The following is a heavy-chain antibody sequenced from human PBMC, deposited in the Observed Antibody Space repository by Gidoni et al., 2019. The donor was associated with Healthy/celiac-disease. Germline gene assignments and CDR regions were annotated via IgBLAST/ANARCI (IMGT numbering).Heavy chain of an antibody. CDR3: ARDLHSVAAPYYYYGMDV. Sequence: QVQLVESGGGVVQPGRSLRLSCAASGVTFSSYGMHWVRPAPGKGLEWVAVIWYDGSNKYYADSVKGRFTISRDNSKNTLYLQMNSLRAEDTAVYYCARDLHSVAAPYYYYGMDVWGQGTTVTVSS. CDR1: GVTFSSYG. J-gene: IGHJ6*02. D-gene: IGHD2-15*01. CDR2: IWYDGSNK. V-gene: IGHV3-33*01.